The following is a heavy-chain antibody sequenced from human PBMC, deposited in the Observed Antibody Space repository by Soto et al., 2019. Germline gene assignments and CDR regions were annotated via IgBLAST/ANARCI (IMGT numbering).Heavy chain of an antibody. CDR3: ASDRGYSRRWDLDY. D-gene: IGHD6-19*01. V-gene: IGHV1-3*01. CDR1: GYTFTSYG. J-gene: IGHJ4*02. Sequence: AASGKVSCKASGYTFTSYGIHWVRQAPGQRLEWMGWINACNGNTKYSQKFQGRVTITRDTSASTAYMELSSLRSEDTAVYYCASDRGYSRRWDLDYWGQGTLVIVSS. CDR2: INACNGNT.